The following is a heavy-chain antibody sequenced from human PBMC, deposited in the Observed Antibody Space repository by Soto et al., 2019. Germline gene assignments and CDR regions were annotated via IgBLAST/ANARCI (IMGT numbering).Heavy chain of an antibody. D-gene: IGHD3-3*01. Sequence: SETLSLTCAVYGGSFSGYYWSWIRQPPGKGLEWIGEINHSGSTNYNPSLKSRVTISVDTSKNQFSLKLSSVTAADTAVYYCARGLTTRITIFGVVINSWNDGAQGYYFAYWGQGTLVTVSS. CDR1: GGSFSGYY. CDR2: INHSGST. J-gene: IGHJ4*02. V-gene: IGHV4-34*01. CDR3: ARGLTTRITIFGVVINSWNDGAQGYYFAY.